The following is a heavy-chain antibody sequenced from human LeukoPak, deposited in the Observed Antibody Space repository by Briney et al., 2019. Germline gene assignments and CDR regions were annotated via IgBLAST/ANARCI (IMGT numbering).Heavy chain of an antibody. J-gene: IGHJ4*02. Sequence: GGSLRLSCAASGFTFSSYWMSWVRQAPGKGLEWVANIKQDGSEKFYVDSVKGRFTISRDNAKNSLYLQMNSLRAEDTAVYYCAKTRPLDSSSWSHGDYWGQGTLVTVSS. V-gene: IGHV3-7*03. D-gene: IGHD6-13*01. CDR1: GFTFSSYW. CDR3: AKTRPLDSSSWSHGDY. CDR2: IKQDGSEK.